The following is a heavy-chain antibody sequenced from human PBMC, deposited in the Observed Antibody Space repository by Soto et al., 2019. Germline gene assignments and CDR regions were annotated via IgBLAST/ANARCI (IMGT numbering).Heavy chain of an antibody. D-gene: IGHD3-10*01. V-gene: IGHV5-51*01. CDR1: GYNFNTYW. J-gene: IGHJ6*02. CDR2: IYPGDSDT. Sequence: LGESLKISCKGSGYNFNTYWTAWVRQVPGKGLEWMGFIYPGDSDTRYSPSFQGQVTISADKSINTAYLQWRTLKASDTAIYYCARHMEAHSHFYYGMDVWGQGTTVTVSS. CDR3: ARHMEAHSHFYYGMDV.